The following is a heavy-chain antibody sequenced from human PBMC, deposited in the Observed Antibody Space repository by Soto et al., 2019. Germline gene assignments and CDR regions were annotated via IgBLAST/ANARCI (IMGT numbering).Heavy chain of an antibody. CDR1: GYTFTSYG. Sequence: ASVKVSCKASGYTFTSYGISWVRQAPGQGLEWMGWISAYNGNTNYAQKLQGRVTMTTDTSTSTADMELRSLRSDDTAVYYCARVGDYYDSSGYSAYYYYYGMDVWGQGTTVTVSS. V-gene: IGHV1-18*01. CDR2: ISAYNGNT. CDR3: ARVGDYYDSSGYSAYYYYYGMDV. D-gene: IGHD3-22*01. J-gene: IGHJ6*02.